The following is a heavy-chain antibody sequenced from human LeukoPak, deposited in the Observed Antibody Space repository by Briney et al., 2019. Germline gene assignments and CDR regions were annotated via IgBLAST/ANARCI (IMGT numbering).Heavy chain of an antibody. V-gene: IGHV3-66*04. CDR2: LYRGGST. J-gene: IGHJ5*02. CDR3: ARHSTTDWYHDL. D-gene: IGHD3-9*01. CDR1: GFTVSSNY. Sequence: GGSLRLSCVASGFTVSSNYMSWVRQAPGKGLEWVSALYRGGSTYYADSVKGRFTNSRDNSKNTLFLQMNSLRAEDTAVYYCARHSTTDWYHDLWGQGTLVTVSS.